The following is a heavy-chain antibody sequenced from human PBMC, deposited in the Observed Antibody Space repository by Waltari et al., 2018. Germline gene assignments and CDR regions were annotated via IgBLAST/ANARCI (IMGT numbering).Heavy chain of an antibody. D-gene: IGHD3-10*01. Sequence: EVQLVESGGGLVQPGGSLRLSCVVSGFTLSRYWMSWVRRAPGKGLEWVANIKDDGSDKHYAESVKGRFSISRDNSKNTLYLQVNSLTTEDSAVYYCVKLSSDIWGQGTRVTVSS. V-gene: IGHV3-7*01. CDR3: VKLSSDI. J-gene: IGHJ4*02. CDR2: IKDDGSDK. CDR1: GFTLSRYW.